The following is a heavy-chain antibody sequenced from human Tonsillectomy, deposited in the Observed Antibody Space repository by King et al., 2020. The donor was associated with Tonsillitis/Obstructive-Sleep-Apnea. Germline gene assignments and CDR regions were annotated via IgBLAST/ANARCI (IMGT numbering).Heavy chain of an antibody. V-gene: IGHV4-34*01. CDR2: INYSGST. CDR3: ARDTWFDP. Sequence: VQLQQWGAGLLTPSETLSLTCAVYGGSFSGYYWSWIRQSPGKGLEWIGEINYSGSTNYNPSLKRRVTISIDSSKNQFSLKLSSLTAADTAVYYCARDTWFDPWGPGTLVTVSS. CDR1: GGSFSGYY. J-gene: IGHJ5*01.